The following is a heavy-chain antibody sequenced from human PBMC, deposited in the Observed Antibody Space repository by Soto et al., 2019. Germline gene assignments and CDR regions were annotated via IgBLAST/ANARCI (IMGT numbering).Heavy chain of an antibody. J-gene: IGHJ4*02. Sequence: PSETLSLTCAVSGGSFIGYYWTWIRQPPGTGLEWIGEINHSGSTNYNPSLKSRVTISVDTSKNQFSLKLTSVTAADTAVYYCARDKITGLFDYWGQGTLVT. D-gene: IGHD2-8*02. CDR1: GGSFIGYY. V-gene: IGHV4-34*01. CDR2: INHSGST. CDR3: ARDKITGLFDY.